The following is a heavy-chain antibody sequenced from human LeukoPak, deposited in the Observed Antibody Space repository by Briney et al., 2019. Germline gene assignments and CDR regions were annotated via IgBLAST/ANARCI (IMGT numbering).Heavy chain of an antibody. J-gene: IGHJ5*02. V-gene: IGHV4/OR15-8*01. D-gene: IGHD3-10*01. CDR1: GGSISNTNW. CDR2: IYHSGST. CDR3: ARTSRINMVLDP. Sequence: PSETLPLTCGVSGGSISNTNWWTWVRQPPGKGLEWIGEIYHSGSTNYNPSLKSRVTISVDKSKNQFSLKLSSVTAADTAVYYCARTSRINMVLDPWGQGTLVTVSS.